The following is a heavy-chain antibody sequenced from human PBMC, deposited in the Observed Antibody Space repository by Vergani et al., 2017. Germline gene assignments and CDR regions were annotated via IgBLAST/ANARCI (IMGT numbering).Heavy chain of an antibody. CDR1: GGSISSGDYY. V-gene: IGHV4-30-4*08. CDR3: ARALGYCSSTSCYRSGYYYYGMDV. CDR2: IYYSGST. D-gene: IGHD2-2*01. Sequence: QVQLQESGPGLVKPSQTLSLPCTVSGGSISSGDYYWSWIRQPPGKGLEWIGYIYYSGSTYYNPSLKSRVTISVDTSKNQFSLTLSSVTAADTAVYYCARALGYCSSTSCYRSGYYYYGMDVWGQGTTVTVSS. J-gene: IGHJ6*02.